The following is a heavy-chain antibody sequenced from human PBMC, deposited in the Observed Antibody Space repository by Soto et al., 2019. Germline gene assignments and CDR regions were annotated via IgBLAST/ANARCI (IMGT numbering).Heavy chain of an antibody. CDR3: ARDQIAAAGIPYYFDY. CDR1: GFTFSSYW. J-gene: IGHJ4*02. V-gene: IGHV3-7*01. D-gene: IGHD6-13*01. Sequence: GGSLRLSCAASGFTFSSYWMSWVRQAPGKGLEWVANIKQDGSEKYYVDSVKGRFTISRDNAKNSLYLQVNSLRAEDTAVYYCARDQIAAAGIPYYFDYWGQGTLVTV. CDR2: IKQDGSEK.